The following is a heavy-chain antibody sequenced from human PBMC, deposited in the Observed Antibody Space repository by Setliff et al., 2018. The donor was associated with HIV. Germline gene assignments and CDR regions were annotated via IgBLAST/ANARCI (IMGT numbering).Heavy chain of an antibody. Sequence: SETLSLTCAVYDGSFSGYYWSWIRQPPGKGLEWIGEFSPTGSPTYNPSLESRVTISVDTSKNQCSLKLRSLTAADTAIYYCARGAPRGRLRFPNWFDPWGQGTLVTVSS. D-gene: IGHD5-12*01. CDR2: FSPTGSP. J-gene: IGHJ5*02. CDR1: DGSFSGYY. CDR3: ARGAPRGRLRFPNWFDP. V-gene: IGHV4-34*01.